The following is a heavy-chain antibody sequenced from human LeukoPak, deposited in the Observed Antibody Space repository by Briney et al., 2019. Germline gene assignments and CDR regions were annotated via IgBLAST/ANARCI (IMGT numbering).Heavy chain of an antibody. Sequence: SETLSLTCAVSGYSISSGYYWGWIRQPPGKGPEWIGSIYHSGSTYYNPSLKSRVTISVDTSKNQFSLKLSSVTAADTAVYYCARRCSGGSCYSTYFDYWGQGTLVTVSS. CDR2: IYHSGST. CDR1: GYSISSGYY. J-gene: IGHJ4*02. V-gene: IGHV4-38-2*01. CDR3: ARRCSGGSCYSTYFDY. D-gene: IGHD2-15*01.